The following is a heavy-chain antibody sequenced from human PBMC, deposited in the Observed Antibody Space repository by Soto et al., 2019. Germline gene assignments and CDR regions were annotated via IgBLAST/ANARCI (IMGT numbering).Heavy chain of an antibody. CDR1: GFTVSSNY. CDR2: IYAGSIT. D-gene: IGHD3-22*01. Sequence: DVQLVESGGGLIQPGGSLRLSCAASGFTVSSNYMSWVRQAAGKGLEWVAVIYAGSITFYADSVKGRFTISRDNSKNSLYLQMNSLRAEDTAAYYCARIPYYNSGTIFDYWGQGTLVTVSS. J-gene: IGHJ4*02. CDR3: ARIPYYNSGTIFDY. V-gene: IGHV3-53*01.